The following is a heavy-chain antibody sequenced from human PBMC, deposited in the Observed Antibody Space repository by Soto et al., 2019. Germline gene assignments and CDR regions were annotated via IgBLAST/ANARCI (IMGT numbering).Heavy chain of an antibody. CDR1: GFTVSRNY. CDR2: IYSGGRT. D-gene: IGHD6-13*01. CDR3: ARDPSRIAAAGTSYYYMDV. V-gene: IGHV3-66*01. Sequence: GGSLRLSCAASGFTVSRNYMSWVRQAPGKGLEWVSVIYSGGRTYYADSVKGRFTISRDNSKNTLYLQMNSLRAEDTAVYYCARDPSRIAAAGTSYYYMDVWGKGTTVTVSS. J-gene: IGHJ6*03.